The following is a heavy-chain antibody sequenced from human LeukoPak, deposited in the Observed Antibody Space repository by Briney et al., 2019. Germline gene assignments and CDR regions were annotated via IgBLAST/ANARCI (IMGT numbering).Heavy chain of an antibody. CDR2: MNPNSGNT. CDR3: ARARVTGEYYFDY. J-gene: IGHJ4*02. CDR1: GYTFTSYD. D-gene: IGHD7-27*01. Sequence: ASVKVSCKASGYTFTSYDINWVRQATGQGLEWMGWMNPNSGNTGYAQKFRGRVTMTTDTSTSTAYMELRSLRSDDTAVYYCARARVTGEYYFDYWGQGTLVTVSS. V-gene: IGHV1-8*01.